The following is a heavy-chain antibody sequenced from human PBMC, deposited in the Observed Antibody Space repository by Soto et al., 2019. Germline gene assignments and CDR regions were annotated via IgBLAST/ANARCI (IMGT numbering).Heavy chain of an antibody. CDR1: GFTFSSYS. J-gene: IGHJ3*02. V-gene: IGHV3-21*01. Sequence: EVQLVESGGGLVKPGGSLRLSCAASGFTFSSYSMNWVRQAPGKGLEWVSSISSSSSYIYYADSVKGRFTMSRDNAKNSLYLQMNSLRAEDTAVYYYARIQRGYEAFDIWGQGTMVTVSS. CDR2: ISSSSSYI. D-gene: IGHD2-15*01. CDR3: ARIQRGYEAFDI.